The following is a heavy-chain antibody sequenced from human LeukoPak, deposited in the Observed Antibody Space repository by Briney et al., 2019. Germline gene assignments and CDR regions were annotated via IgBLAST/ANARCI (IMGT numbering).Heavy chain of an antibody. Sequence: GGSLRLSCAASGFTFSSSWMHWVRQAPRKGLVWVSRTDSDGSTTTYADSVKGRFTISRDNAKNTLYLQMNSLRAEDTAVYYCIRALNGDKDYWGQGTLVTVSS. CDR1: GFTFSSSW. D-gene: IGHD3-9*01. CDR3: IRALNGDKDY. V-gene: IGHV3-74*01. CDR2: TDSDGSTT. J-gene: IGHJ4*02.